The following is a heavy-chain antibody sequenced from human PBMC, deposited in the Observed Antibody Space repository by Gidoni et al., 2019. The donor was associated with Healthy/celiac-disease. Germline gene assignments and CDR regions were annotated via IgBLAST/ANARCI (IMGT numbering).Heavy chain of an antibody. Sequence: QITLKVSGPTPVKPTQTLPLTCTFPGFPLSTSGVGLGWIRQPPRKALEWLALIYWNDDKRYSPSLKSRHTITKDTSKNQVVLTMTNMDPVDTATYCCAHRPSYYYGSGSFGGPYYFDYWGQGTLVTVSS. CDR2: IYWNDDK. CDR1: GFPLSTSGVG. CDR3: AHRPSYYYGSGSFGGPYYFDY. J-gene: IGHJ4*02. D-gene: IGHD3-10*01. V-gene: IGHV2-5*01.